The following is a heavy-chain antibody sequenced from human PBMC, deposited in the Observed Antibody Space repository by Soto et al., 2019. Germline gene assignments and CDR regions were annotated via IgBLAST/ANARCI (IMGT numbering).Heavy chain of an antibody. D-gene: IGHD1-26*01. J-gene: IGHJ4*02. V-gene: IGHV3-9*01. CDR2: ISWNSGSI. Sequence: GGSLRLSCAASGFTFDDYAMHWDRQAPGKGLEWVSGISWNSGSIGYADSVKGRFTISRDNAKNSLYLQMNSLRAEDTALYYCASGGGSYDYWGQGTLVTVSS. CDR1: GFTFDDYA. CDR3: ASGGGSYDY.